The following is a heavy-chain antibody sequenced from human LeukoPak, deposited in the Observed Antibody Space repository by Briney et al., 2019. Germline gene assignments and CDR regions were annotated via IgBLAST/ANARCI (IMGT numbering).Heavy chain of an antibody. V-gene: IGHV6-1*01. CDR2: TYYRSKWYN. CDR1: GDSVSSNSAA. Sequence: SQTLSLTCAISGDSVSSNSAAWNWIRQSPSRGLEWLGRTYYRSKWYNDYAVSVKSRITINPDTSKTQFSLQLNSVTPEDTAVYYCARMVGSGYDYSDFYWYFDLWGRGTLVTVSS. J-gene: IGHJ2*01. D-gene: IGHD5-12*01. CDR3: ARMVGSGYDYSDFYWYFDL.